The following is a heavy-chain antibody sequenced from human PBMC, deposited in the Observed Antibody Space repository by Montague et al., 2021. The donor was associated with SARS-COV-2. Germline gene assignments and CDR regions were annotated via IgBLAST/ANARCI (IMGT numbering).Heavy chain of an antibody. CDR2: IYYSGST. CDR1: GGSISSSSYY. D-gene: IGHD3-22*01. V-gene: IGHV4-39*01. CDR3: ARHLGDCFMVVVPGWFDP. J-gene: IGHJ5*02. Sequence: SETLSLTCTVSGGSISSSSYYWGWIRQPPGKGLEWIGNIYYSGSTYYNPSLKSRVTISADTSKTQFSLKLRSVAAADTVVYYCARHLGDCFMVVVPGWFDPWGQGTLVTVSS.